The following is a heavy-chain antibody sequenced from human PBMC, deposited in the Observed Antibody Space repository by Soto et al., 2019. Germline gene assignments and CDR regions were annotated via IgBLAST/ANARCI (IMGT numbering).Heavy chain of an antibody. D-gene: IGHD6-19*01. CDR3: ARVIDSSGWYSNAFDI. CDR1: GDSVSSNSAA. CDR2: TYYRSKWYN. V-gene: IGHV6-1*01. J-gene: IGHJ3*02. Sequence: SQTLSLTCAISGDSVSSNSAAWNWIRQSPSRGLEWLGRTYYRSKWYNDYAVSVKSRITINPDTSNNQFSLQLNSVTPEDTAVYFCARVIDSSGWYSNAFDIWGQGTMVTVSS.